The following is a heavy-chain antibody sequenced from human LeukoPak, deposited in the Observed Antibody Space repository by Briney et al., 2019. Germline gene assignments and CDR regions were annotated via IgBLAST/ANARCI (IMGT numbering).Heavy chain of an antibody. V-gene: IGHV3-30*03. CDR3: ARDLAWDAFDI. CDR2: ISYEGSNK. Sequence: PGGPMRLSCAPSGFPFSIYGMHWVRRAPGKGLEWEAEISYEGSNKPYADPVKGRFNLSRDNSKNTLYVQRNSLRAEDTAVYYCARDLAWDAFDIWGQGTMVTVSS. CDR1: GFPFSIYG. J-gene: IGHJ3*02.